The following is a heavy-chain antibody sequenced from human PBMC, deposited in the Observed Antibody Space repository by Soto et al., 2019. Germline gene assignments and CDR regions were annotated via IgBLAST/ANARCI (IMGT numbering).Heavy chain of an antibody. D-gene: IGHD6-13*01. J-gene: IGHJ4*02. V-gene: IGHV3-30*04. Sequence: QVQLVESGGGVVHPGRSLRLSCAASGFTFGDYTMHWVRQAPGKALEWVALISDDGSQEYYADPVKGRFTISRDNSKNTLYLQINSLRNEDTAVYHCTGARSSSWHIFECWGQGTLVTVSS. CDR2: ISDDGSQE. CDR1: GFTFGDYT. CDR3: TGARSSSWHIFEC.